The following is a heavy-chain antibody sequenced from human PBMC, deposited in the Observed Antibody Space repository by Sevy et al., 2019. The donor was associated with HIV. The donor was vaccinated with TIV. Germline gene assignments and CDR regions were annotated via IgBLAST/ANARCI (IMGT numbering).Heavy chain of an antibody. Sequence: SGPTLVKRTQTLTLTCTFSGFSLSTSGVGVGWIRQPPGKALEWLAVIYWNDDKRYSPSLKSRLTITKDTSKNQVVLTMTNMDPVDTATYHCAHSGSPYYYGSGSNRRLNREGGLYDYWGQGTLVTVSS. CDR3: AHSGSPYYYGSGSNRRLNREGGLYDY. V-gene: IGHV2-5*01. J-gene: IGHJ4*02. CDR2: IYWNDDK. CDR1: GFSLSTSGVG. D-gene: IGHD3-10*01.